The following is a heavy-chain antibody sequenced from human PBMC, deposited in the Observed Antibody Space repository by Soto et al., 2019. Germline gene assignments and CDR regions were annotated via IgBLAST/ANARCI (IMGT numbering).Heavy chain of an antibody. CDR1: GYTLTELS. J-gene: IGHJ4*02. CDR3: ARGGDIVVVPAAPIDY. D-gene: IGHD2-2*01. CDR2: INPNSGGT. V-gene: IGHV1-2*04. Sequence: GASVKVSCKVSGYTLTELSMHWVRQAPGQGLEWMGWINPNSGGTNYAQKFQGWVTMTRDTFISTAYMELSRLRSDDTAVYYCARGGDIVVVPAAPIDYWGQGTLVTVSS.